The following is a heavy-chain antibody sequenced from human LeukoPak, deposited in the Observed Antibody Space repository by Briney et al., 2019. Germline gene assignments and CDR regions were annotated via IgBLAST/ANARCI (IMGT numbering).Heavy chain of an antibody. D-gene: IGHD3-3*01. CDR2: IRKDGSLQ. V-gene: IGHV3-7*03. Sequence: GGSLRLSCAASGFTFSSFWMRWLRQAPGKGLEGVANIRKDGSLQYYVDSVEGRFTISRDNAKNSLYLQMNSLRADDTAVYYCTRVSGGYDLSDYWGQGTLVTVSS. CDR3: TRVSGGYDLSDY. J-gene: IGHJ4*02. CDR1: GFTFSSFW.